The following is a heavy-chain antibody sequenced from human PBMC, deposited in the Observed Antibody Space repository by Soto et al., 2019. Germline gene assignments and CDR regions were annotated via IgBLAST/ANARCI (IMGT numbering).Heavy chain of an antibody. CDR3: AREPTGSVEMATITAVYYYYGMDV. CDR1: GFTFSSYS. J-gene: IGHJ6*02. CDR2: ISSSSSYI. D-gene: IGHD5-12*01. V-gene: IGHV3-21*01. Sequence: GESLKISCAASGFTFSSYSMNWVRQAPGKGLEWVSSISSSSSYIYYADSVKGRFTISRDNAKNSLYLQMNSLRAEDTAVYYCAREPTGSVEMATITAVYYYYGMDVWGQGTTVTVSS.